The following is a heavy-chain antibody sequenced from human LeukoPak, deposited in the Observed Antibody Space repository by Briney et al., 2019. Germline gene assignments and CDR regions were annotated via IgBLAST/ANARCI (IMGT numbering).Heavy chain of an antibody. D-gene: IGHD6-19*01. CDR2: ISYDGSNK. V-gene: IGHV3-30*18. J-gene: IGHJ4*02. CDR3: AKAGYSSGRTRDYFDY. Sequence: TGRSLRLSCAASGFTFSSYGMHWVRQAPGKGLEWVAVISYDGSNKYYADSVKGRFTIPRDNSKNTLYLQMNSLRAEDTAVYYCAKAGYSSGRTRDYFDYWGQGTLVTVSS. CDR1: GFTFSSYG.